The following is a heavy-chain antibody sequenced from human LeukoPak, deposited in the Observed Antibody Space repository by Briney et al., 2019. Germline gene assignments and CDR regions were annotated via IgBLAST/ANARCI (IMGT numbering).Heavy chain of an antibody. Sequence: PSETLSLTCAVSGGSISSGGYSWSWIRQPPGKGLEWIGYIYHSGSTYYNPSLKSRVTISVDRSKNQFSLKLSSVTAADTAVYCCGRGGSGGSYFDYWGQGTLVTVSS. CDR2: IYHSGST. V-gene: IGHV4-30-2*01. CDR3: GRGGSGGSYFDY. J-gene: IGHJ4*02. D-gene: IGHD1-26*01. CDR1: GGSISSGGYS.